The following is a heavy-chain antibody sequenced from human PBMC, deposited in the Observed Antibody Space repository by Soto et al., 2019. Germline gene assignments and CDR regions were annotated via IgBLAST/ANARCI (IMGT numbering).Heavy chain of an antibody. CDR1: GFTFSSYG. J-gene: IGHJ4*02. Sequence: QVQLVESGGGVVQPGRSLRLSCAASGFTFSSYGMHWVRQAPGKGLEWVAVIWYDGSNKYYADSVKGRFTISRDNSKNTLYLQMNSLRAEDTVVYYCARGNDYLDYWGQGTLVTVSS. D-gene: IGHD2-8*01. CDR2: IWYDGSNK. CDR3: ARGNDYLDY. V-gene: IGHV3-33*01.